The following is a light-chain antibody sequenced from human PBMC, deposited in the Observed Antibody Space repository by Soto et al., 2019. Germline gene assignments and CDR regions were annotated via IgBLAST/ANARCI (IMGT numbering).Light chain of an antibody. CDR1: QSVSSSY. CDR3: QQYDTSPWT. Sequence: EIVLTQSPDTLSVSPGERATLSCGASQSVSSSYLAWYQQKPGLAPRLLIYGASNRASGISDRFSGSGSGTDFTLTIYRLEPEDFAVYYCQQYDTSPWTFGQGTKVDIK. J-gene: IGKJ1*01. CDR2: GAS. V-gene: IGKV3D-20*01.